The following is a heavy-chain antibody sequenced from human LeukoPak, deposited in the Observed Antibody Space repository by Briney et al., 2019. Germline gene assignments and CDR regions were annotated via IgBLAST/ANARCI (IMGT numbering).Heavy chain of an antibody. CDR3: ARLEWGSGGSRSFDY. D-gene: IGHD6-13*01. J-gene: IGHJ4*02. CDR2: MSYKGYT. V-gene: IGHV4-39*01. CDR1: RGSTNRTSHH. Sequence: PSETLSLTCTVSRGSTNRTSHHWGWIRQPPGKGLEWIGSMSYKGYTSYNPSLKSRLTISVDTSKNQFSLKLSSVTAADTDVYYCARLEWGSGGSRSFDYWGQGTLVTVSS.